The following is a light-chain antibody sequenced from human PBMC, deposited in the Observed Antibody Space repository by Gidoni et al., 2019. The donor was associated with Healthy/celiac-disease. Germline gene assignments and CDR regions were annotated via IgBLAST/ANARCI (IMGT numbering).Light chain of an antibody. V-gene: IGKV3-15*01. CDR3: QQHNNWPKT. CDR2: GAS. J-gene: IGKJ1*01. CDR1: QRVSSN. Sequence: TQSPATLSVSPGERATLSCRASQRVSSNLAWYQQKPGQAPRRLIYGASTRATGIPARFSGSGSGTEFTLTISSLQSEDFAVYYCQQHNNWPKTFGEGTKVEIK.